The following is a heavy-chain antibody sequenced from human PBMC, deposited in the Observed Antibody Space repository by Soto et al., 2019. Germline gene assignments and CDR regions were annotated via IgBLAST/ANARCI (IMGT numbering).Heavy chain of an antibody. Sequence: EVQLVESGGGLVQPGGSLRLSCAASGFTFSSNWMHWVRQATGKGLVWVSRINSDGSSTSYADSVKGRFTISRDNAKNSLYLQMNSLRAEETAVYYCVRTSLVVAAATREDYWGQGTLVIVSS. CDR3: VRTSLVVAAATREDY. J-gene: IGHJ4*02. V-gene: IGHV3-74*01. CDR2: INSDGSST. D-gene: IGHD2-15*01. CDR1: GFTFSSNW.